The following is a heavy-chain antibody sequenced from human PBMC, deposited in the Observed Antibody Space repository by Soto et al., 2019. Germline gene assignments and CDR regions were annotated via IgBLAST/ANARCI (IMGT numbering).Heavy chain of an antibody. D-gene: IGHD3-10*01. Sequence: QVQLVQSGAEVKKPGSSVKVSCKASGGTFSSYAISWVRQAPGQGLAWMGGIIPIFGTANYAQKFQGRVTITADESTSTAYMELSSLRSEDTAVYYCARTPYYYGSGSSVRGNWFDPWDQGTLVTVSS. CDR3: ARTPYYYGSGSSVRGNWFDP. CDR1: GGTFSSYA. CDR2: IIPIFGTA. V-gene: IGHV1-69*01. J-gene: IGHJ5*02.